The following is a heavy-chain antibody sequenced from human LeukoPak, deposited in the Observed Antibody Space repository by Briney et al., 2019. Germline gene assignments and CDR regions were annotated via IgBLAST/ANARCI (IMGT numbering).Heavy chain of an antibody. J-gene: IGHJ6*02. CDR3: AWPRSDPYGMDV. V-gene: IGHV3-48*03. CDR2: ISGSGNII. CDR1: EFIFSSYE. Sequence: GGSLRLSCIASEFIFSSYEMNWVRQAPGKGLEWVSYISGSGNIIYYADSVKGRFTISRDNAKNSLYLQMNSLRVEDTAVYYCAWPRSDPYGMDVWGQGTTVTVSS.